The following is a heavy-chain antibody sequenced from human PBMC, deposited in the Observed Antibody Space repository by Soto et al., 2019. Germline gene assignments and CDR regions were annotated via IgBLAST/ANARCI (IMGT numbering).Heavy chain of an antibody. CDR2: ISWNSGSI. CDR3: AKDLAPSIAAPVDY. CDR1: GFTFDDYA. Sequence: SLRLSCAASGFTFDDYAMHWVRQAPGKGLEWVSGISWNSGSIGYADSVKGRFTISRDNAKNSLYLQMNSLRAEDTALYYCAKDLAPSIAAPVDYWGQGTLVTVSS. V-gene: IGHV3-9*01. D-gene: IGHD6-6*01. J-gene: IGHJ4*02.